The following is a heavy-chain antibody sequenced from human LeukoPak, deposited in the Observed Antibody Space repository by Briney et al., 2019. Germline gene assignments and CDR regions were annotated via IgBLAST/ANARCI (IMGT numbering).Heavy chain of an antibody. CDR1: GFTFDDYA. D-gene: IGHD6-13*01. CDR3: AKDLAAAGLFDY. Sequence: GGSLRLSCAASGFTFDDYAMHWVRQAPGKGLEWVSGISWNSGSIGYADSVKGRFTISRDNAKNSLYLQMNSLRAEDTALYYCAKDLAAAGLFDYWGQGTLVTVS. V-gene: IGHV3-9*01. CDR2: ISWNSGSI. J-gene: IGHJ4*02.